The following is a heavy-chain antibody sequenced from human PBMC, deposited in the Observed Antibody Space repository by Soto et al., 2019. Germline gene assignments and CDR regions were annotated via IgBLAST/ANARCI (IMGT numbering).Heavy chain of an antibody. CDR1: GFTFSSYS. D-gene: IGHD2-15*01. CDR3: ARDLLSCSGGSCYPGIGAFDI. J-gene: IGHJ3*02. CDR2: ISSSSSYI. V-gene: IGHV3-21*01. Sequence: GSLRLSWAASGFTFSSYSMNWVRQAPGKGLEWVSSISSSSSYIYYADSVKGRFTISRDNAKNSLYLQMNSLRAEDTAVYYCARDLLSCSGGSCYPGIGAFDIWGQGTMVTVSS.